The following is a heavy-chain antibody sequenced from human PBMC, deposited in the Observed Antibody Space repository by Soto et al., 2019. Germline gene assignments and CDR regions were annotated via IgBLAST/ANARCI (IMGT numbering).Heavy chain of an antibody. CDR1: GFTFDDYA. Sequence: EVQLVESGGGLVQPGRSLRLSCAASGFTFDDYAMHWVRQAPGKGLEWVSGISWNSGSIGYADSVKGRFTMSRDNAKNSLYLQMNSLRAEDTALYYCAKGDDIVVVVAADYGMDVWGQGTTVTVSS. CDR3: AKGDDIVVVVAADYGMDV. V-gene: IGHV3-9*01. J-gene: IGHJ6*02. CDR2: ISWNSGSI. D-gene: IGHD2-15*01.